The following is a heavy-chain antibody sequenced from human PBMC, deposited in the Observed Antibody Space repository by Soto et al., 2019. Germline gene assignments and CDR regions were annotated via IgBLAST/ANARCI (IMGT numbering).Heavy chain of an antibody. CDR1: GFTFDDYS. CDR3: ARGDLGAVAGYFEY. V-gene: IGHV3-9*01. CDR2: ISWHSGSI. D-gene: IGHD6-19*01. Sequence: EVQLVESGGGLVQPGGSLRLSCAASGFTFDDYSMHWVRQAPGKGLEWVSGISWHSGSIYYADSVKGRFTISRDNAKNFQYLEMNSLRPEDTAMYYCARGDLGAVAGYFEYWGQGTLVPVSS. J-gene: IGHJ4*02.